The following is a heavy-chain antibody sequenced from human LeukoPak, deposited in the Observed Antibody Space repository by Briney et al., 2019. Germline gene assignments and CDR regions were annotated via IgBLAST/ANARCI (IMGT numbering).Heavy chain of an antibody. CDR1: GGSVSSGGYY. CDR3: ARGGYDSSGYYLVY. Sequence: PSQTLSLTCAVSGGSVSSGGYYWSWIRQPPGKGLEWIGYIYYSGGTKYNPSLKSRVTISVDTSKNQFSLKLRSVTAADTAVYYCARGGYDSSGYYLVYWGQGTLVTVSS. V-gene: IGHV4-61*08. CDR2: IYYSGGT. D-gene: IGHD3-22*01. J-gene: IGHJ4*02.